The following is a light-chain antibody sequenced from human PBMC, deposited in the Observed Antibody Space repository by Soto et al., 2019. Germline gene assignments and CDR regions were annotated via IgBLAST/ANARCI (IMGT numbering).Light chain of an antibody. V-gene: IGKV1-5*03. CDR2: KAS. CDR3: QQRNNWPPGIT. Sequence: DIQMTQSPSTLSASVGDRVTITCRASQSISSWLAWYQQKPGKAPKLLIYKASSLESGVPSRFSGSGSGTDFTLTISSLEPEDFAVYYCQQRNNWPPGITFGQGTRLEIK. CDR1: QSISSW. J-gene: IGKJ5*01.